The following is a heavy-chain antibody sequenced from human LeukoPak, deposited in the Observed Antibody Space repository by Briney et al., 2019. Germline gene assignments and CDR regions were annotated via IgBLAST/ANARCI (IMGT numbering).Heavy chain of an antibody. CDR3: VRDRDYSAGFPYYYMDV. CDR2: MWNDGSSK. Sequence: GGSLRLSCAASGFSFSTYGMHWVRQASGKGLEWVAVMWNDGSSKNYADSVKGRFTISRDNSKNTLYLQTDSLRVDDTAVYYCVRDRDYSAGFPYYYMDVWGTGTTVTVSS. J-gene: IGHJ6*03. D-gene: IGHD4-11*01. V-gene: IGHV3-33*08. CDR1: GFSFSTYG.